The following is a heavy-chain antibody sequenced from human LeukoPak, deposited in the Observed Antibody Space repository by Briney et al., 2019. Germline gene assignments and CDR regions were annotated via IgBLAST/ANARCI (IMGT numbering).Heavy chain of an antibody. CDR1: GFTFSSYG. Sequence: GGSLRLSCAASGFTFSSYGMHWVRQAPGKGLEWVAVISNDGSNKYYADSVKGRFTISRDNSKNTLYLQMNSLRAEDTAVYYCAKDRGHSLGYWGQGTLVTVSS. J-gene: IGHJ4*02. CDR3: AKDRGHSLGY. V-gene: IGHV3-30*18. D-gene: IGHD4-11*01. CDR2: ISNDGSNK.